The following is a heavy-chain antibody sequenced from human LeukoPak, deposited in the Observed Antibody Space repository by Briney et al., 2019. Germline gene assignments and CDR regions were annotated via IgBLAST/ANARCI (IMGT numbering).Heavy chain of an antibody. CDR1: GFTFSSYS. Sequence: GGSLRLSCGASGFTFSSYSMNWVHQAPGKGLEWVSSISSSSSYIYYADSVKGRFTISRDNAKNPLYLQMNSLRAEDTAVYYCASPPKYSSGWYQAYWGQGTLVTVSS. CDR2: ISSSSSYI. D-gene: IGHD6-19*01. V-gene: IGHV3-21*01. J-gene: IGHJ4*02. CDR3: ASPPKYSSGWYQAY.